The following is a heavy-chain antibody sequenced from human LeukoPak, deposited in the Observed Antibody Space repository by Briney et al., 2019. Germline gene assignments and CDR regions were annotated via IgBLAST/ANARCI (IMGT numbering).Heavy chain of an antibody. D-gene: IGHD1-26*01. V-gene: IGHV3-30*03. Sequence: GRSLRLSCAASGFTFSSYGMHWVRQAPGKGLEWVAVISYDGSNKYYADSVKGRFTISRDNSKNTLYLQMNSLRAEDTAVYYCARQWELLGFDYWGQGTLVTVSS. J-gene: IGHJ4*02. CDR3: ARQWELLGFDY. CDR2: ISYDGSNK. CDR1: GFTFSSYG.